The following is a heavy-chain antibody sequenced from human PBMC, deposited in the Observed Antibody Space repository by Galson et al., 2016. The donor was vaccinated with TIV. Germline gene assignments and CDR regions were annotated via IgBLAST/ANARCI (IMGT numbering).Heavy chain of an antibody. CDR2: ISSSGILI. CDR3: ATATVPNLGDY. Sequence: SLRLSCAISGFTFSDYYMIWVRQAPGKGLQWVSYISSSGILINYADSVKGRFTISRDNSKNTLYLQMSNLRPEDTAVYFCATATVPNLGDYWGQGVLVTVSS. CDR1: GFTFSDYY. D-gene: IGHD4-17*01. J-gene: IGHJ4*02. V-gene: IGHV3-11*05.